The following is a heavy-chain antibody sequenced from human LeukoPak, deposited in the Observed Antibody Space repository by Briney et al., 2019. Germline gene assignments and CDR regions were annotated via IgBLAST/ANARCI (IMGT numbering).Heavy chain of an antibody. D-gene: IGHD2-15*01. Sequence: SETLSLTCTVSGGSISTYYWSWIRQPPGRGLEWIGYVYYSGNTDYNPSLKSRVTISVDTSQNQFSLHLSSVTAADTAVYYCARFFYSYFDYWGQGTLVTVS. V-gene: IGHV4-59*01. J-gene: IGHJ4*02. CDR3: ARFFYSYFDY. CDR2: VYYSGNT. CDR1: GGSISTYY.